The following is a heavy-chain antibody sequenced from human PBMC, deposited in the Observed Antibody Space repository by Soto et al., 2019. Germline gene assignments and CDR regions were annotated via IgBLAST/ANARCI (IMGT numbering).Heavy chain of an antibody. V-gene: IGHV4-30-4*01. CDR1: GGSVSSGDYY. Sequence: QVQLQESGPGLVRPSQALSLTCTVSGGSVSSGDYYWTWLRQSPGMGLEWVGYIHYSGGTRYNPSLTGRVAIAADTSKYQFSLTVSSVTAADTAVYYCARDLNYYYFDYWGQGTLVTVSS. J-gene: IGHJ4*02. CDR2: IHYSGGT. D-gene: IGHD3-10*01. CDR3: ARDLNYYYFDY.